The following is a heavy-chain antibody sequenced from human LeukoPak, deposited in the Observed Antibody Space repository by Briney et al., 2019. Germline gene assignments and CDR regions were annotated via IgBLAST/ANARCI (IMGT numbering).Heavy chain of an antibody. Sequence: GGSLRLSCSASGFTFSSYAMHWVRQAPGKGLEYVSAISSNGGSTYYAGSVKGRFTISRDNSKNTLYLQMSSLRAEDTAVYYCVRQLGSWSTYWGQGTLVTVSS. V-gene: IGHV3-64D*06. D-gene: IGHD6-13*01. J-gene: IGHJ4*02. CDR2: ISSNGGST. CDR3: VRQLGSWSTY. CDR1: GFTFSSYA.